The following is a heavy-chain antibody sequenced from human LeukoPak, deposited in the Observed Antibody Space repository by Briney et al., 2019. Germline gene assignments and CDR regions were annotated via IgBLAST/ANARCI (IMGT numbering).Heavy chain of an antibody. V-gene: IGHV1-69*04. D-gene: IGHD2-21*02. CDR3: ARDQGLTAPPPYGLDV. CDR1: GGTFSSAA. Sequence: SVRVSSKASGGTFSSAAITWVRQAPGQGLEWMGRIIPVLNITSYAQKFQGSVTITADTSTSTVYMELSSLRAEKAAVYYCARDQGLTAPPPYGLDVWGQGTAVTVSS. J-gene: IGHJ6*02. CDR2: IIPVLNIT.